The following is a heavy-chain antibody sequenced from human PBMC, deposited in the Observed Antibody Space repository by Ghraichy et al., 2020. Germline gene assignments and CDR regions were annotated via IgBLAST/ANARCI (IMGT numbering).Heavy chain of an antibody. CDR3: AKALRYTVSWYDEFAH. CDR1: GFTFRSYV. Sequence: GGSLRLSCAASGFTFRSYVMSWVRQTPGKGLEWVAGISGSGDNTYKADSVEGRFTISRDNSKSTLYLQMNRLRAEDTAVYYCAKALRYTVSWYDEFAHWGQGTLVTVSS. J-gene: IGHJ4*02. CDR2: ISGSGDNT. D-gene: IGHD5-12*01. V-gene: IGHV3-23*01.